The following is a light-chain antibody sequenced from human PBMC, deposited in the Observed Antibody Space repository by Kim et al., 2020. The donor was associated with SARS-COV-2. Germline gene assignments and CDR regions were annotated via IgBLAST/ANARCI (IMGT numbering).Light chain of an antibody. Sequence: SSELTQDPAVSVALGQTVRITCQGDSLRSFYASWYQQKPGQTPVLVIHGKNNRPSGIPDRFSGSSSRNTASLTITGAQTEDEADYYCSSRDSSANPVYVFGTGTKVTVL. V-gene: IGLV3-19*01. CDR3: SSRDSSANPVYV. CDR1: SLRSFY. J-gene: IGLJ1*01. CDR2: GKN.